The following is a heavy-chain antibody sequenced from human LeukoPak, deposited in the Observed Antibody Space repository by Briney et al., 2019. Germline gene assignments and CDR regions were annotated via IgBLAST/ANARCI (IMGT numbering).Heavy chain of an antibody. D-gene: IGHD2-2*01. CDR1: GFTFSSYG. V-gene: IGHV3-33*08. Sequence: GRSLRLSCAASGFTFSSYGMHWVRQAPGKGLEWVAVIWYDGSNKYYADSVKGRFTISRDNSKNTLYLQMNSLRAEDTAVYYCARDPIVVVPGAKKYYYYYGMDVWGQGTTVTVSS. J-gene: IGHJ6*02. CDR2: IWYDGSNK. CDR3: ARDPIVVVPGAKKYYYYYGMDV.